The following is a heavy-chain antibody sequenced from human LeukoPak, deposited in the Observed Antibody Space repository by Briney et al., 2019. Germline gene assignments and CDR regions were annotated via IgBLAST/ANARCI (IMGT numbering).Heavy chain of an antibody. CDR1: GYTFTSYY. Sequence: ASVKVSCKTSGYTFTSYYMHWVRQAPGQGLEWMGWISAYNGNTNYAQKLQGRVTMTTDTSTSTAYMELRSLRSDDTAVYYCARDAVGATTAFDIWGQGTMVTVSS. CDR2: ISAYNGNT. D-gene: IGHD1-26*01. CDR3: ARDAVGATTAFDI. J-gene: IGHJ3*02. V-gene: IGHV1-18*04.